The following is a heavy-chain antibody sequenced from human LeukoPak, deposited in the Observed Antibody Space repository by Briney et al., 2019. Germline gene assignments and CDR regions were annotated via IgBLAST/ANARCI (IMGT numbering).Heavy chain of an antibody. D-gene: IGHD6-6*01. V-gene: IGHV3-21*01. Sequence: GGSLRLSCAASGFTFSSYSMNWVRQGPGKGLEWVSSISSSSSYIYYADSVKGRFTISRDNAKNSLYLQMNSLRAEDTAVYYCARVRGSSVSWDFDYWGQGTLVTVSS. J-gene: IGHJ4*02. CDR3: ARVRGSSVSWDFDY. CDR2: ISSSSSYI. CDR1: GFTFSSYS.